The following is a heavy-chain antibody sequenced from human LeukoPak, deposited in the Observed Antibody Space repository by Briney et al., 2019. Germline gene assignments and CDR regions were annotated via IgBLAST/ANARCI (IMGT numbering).Heavy chain of an antibody. D-gene: IGHD3-10*01. CDR1: GFTFGRHT. CDR2: IRFSDEST. J-gene: IGHJ4*02. Sequence: GGSLRLSCAASGFTFGRHTMNWVRQAPGKGLEWVSAIRFSDESTYYADSVKDRFTISRDNSKKPLYLQMDSLRAEDTAVYYCAKDVGTSGNYSPSDYWGQGTLVTVSS. CDR3: AKDVGTSGNYSPSDY. V-gene: IGHV3-23*01.